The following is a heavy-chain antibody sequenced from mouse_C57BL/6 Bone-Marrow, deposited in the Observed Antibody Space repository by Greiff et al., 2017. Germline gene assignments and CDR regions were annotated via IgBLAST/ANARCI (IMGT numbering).Heavy chain of an antibody. V-gene: IGHV1-69*01. CDR1: GYTFTSYW. D-gene: IGHD3-2*02. J-gene: IGHJ4*01. CDR3: ARESSGYGYAMDY. CDR2: IDPSDSYT. Sequence: QVQLQQSGAELVMPGASVKLSCKASGYTFTSYWMHWVKQRPGQGLEWIGEIDPSDSYTNYNQKFKGKSTLTVDKSSSTAYMQLSSLTSEDSAVYYCARESSGYGYAMDYWGQGTSVTVSS.